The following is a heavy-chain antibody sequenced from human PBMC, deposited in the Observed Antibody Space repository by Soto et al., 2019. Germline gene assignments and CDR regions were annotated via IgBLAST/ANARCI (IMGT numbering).Heavy chain of an antibody. V-gene: IGHV1-3*01. D-gene: IGHD6-19*01. J-gene: IGHJ4*02. CDR3: TKYSLGAVASGY. CDR2: INAGNGDT. CDR1: GYTFTSYA. Sequence: QVQLVQSGAEVKKPGASVKVSCKASGYTFTSYAMHWVRQAPGQRLEWMGWINAGNGDTKYSQKFQGRVTFTRDTSASTANMELSSLRSDDTAVYYCTKYSLGAVASGYWGQGTLVTDSS.